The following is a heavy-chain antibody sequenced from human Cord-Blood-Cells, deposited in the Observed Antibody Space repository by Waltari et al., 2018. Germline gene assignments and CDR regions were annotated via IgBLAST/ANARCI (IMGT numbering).Heavy chain of an antibody. CDR1: GLTFSSYW. V-gene: IGHV3-74*01. J-gene: IGHJ4*02. D-gene: IGHD2-2*01. CDR3: ARVGEGDIVVVPAAYDY. Sequence: EVQLVESGGGLGQPGGSLRLSCAASGLTFSSYWMHWVRQAPGKGLVWVSRINSDGSSTSYADSVKGRFTISRDNAKNTLYLQMNSLRAEDTAVYYCARVGEGDIVVVPAAYDYWGQGTLVTVSS. CDR2: INSDGSST.